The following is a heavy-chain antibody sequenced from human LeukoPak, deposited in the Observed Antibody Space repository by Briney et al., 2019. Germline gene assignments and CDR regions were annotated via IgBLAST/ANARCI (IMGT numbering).Heavy chain of an antibody. CDR3: ARDPGTDGMDV. Sequence: PSQTLSLTCTVSGGSISSGGYYWSWIRQHPGKGLERIGYIYYSGTTYYNPSLKSRVTISLDTSKNQFSLKLSFVTAADTAVYYCARDPGTDGMDVWGQGTTVTVSS. V-gene: IGHV4-31*03. CDR1: GGSISSGGYY. CDR2: IYYSGTT. J-gene: IGHJ6*02.